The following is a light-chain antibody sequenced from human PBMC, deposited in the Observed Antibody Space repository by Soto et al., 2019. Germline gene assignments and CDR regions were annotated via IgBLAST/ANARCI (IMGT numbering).Light chain of an antibody. CDR3: CSYAGTSTYL. CDR2: GVT. Sequence: QSALNQPASVSGSPGRSITISCTGTSSDVGNYNLVSWYQQHPGKAPNLMIYGVTKRPSGVSDRFSGSKSGNTASLTISGLQAEDEADYYCCSYAGTSTYLFGTGTKVTVL. J-gene: IGLJ1*01. CDR1: SSDVGNYNL. V-gene: IGLV2-23*02.